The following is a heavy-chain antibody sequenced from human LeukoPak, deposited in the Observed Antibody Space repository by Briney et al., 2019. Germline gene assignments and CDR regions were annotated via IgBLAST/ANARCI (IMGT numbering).Heavy chain of an antibody. CDR2: ISGSGIT. D-gene: IGHD6-6*01. V-gene: IGHV3-23*01. J-gene: IGHJ3*02. Sequence: GGSLRLSCAASGFTFSNAWMSWVRQAPGKGPEWVSTISGSGITYYADSVKGRFTISRDNSKNIVYLFMNSLGAEDTAIYYCAKCGAARRSANDAFDIWGQGTVVTVSS. CDR1: GFTFSNAW. CDR3: AKCGAARRSANDAFDI.